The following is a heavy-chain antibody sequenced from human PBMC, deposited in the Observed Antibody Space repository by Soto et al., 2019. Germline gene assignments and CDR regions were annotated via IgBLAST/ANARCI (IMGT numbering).Heavy chain of an antibody. J-gene: IGHJ4*02. CDR3: ASYYARSGYEERPHFES. D-gene: IGHD3-22*01. V-gene: IGHV4-61*01. Sequence: SETLPLTSTVSRGSVSIAIDYLSCIRQPSGKGLEWIWNIYYSGNTNYNPSLRSRFTITVDTTKNQHSLKLSPVTAPATAEDHCASYYARSGYEERPHFESWSQGTLVTVSS. CDR1: RGSVSIAIDY. CDR2: IYYSGNT.